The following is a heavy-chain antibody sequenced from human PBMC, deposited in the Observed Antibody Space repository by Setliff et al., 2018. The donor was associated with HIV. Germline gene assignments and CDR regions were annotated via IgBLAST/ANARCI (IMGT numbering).Heavy chain of an antibody. V-gene: IGHV1-69*05. CDR3: ASTIAAAGYYFDY. J-gene: IGHJ4*02. D-gene: IGHD6-13*01. CDR2: IIPIFGTA. Sequence: SVKVSCKASGGTFSSYAISWVRQAPGQGLEWMGGIIPIFGTANYAQKFQGRLTMTRDTSTNTVYMELSSLRSEDTAVYYCASTIAAAGYYFDYWGQGTLVTVSS. CDR1: GGTFSSYA.